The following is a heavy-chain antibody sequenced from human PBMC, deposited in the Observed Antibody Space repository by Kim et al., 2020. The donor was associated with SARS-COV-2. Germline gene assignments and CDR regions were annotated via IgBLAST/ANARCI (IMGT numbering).Heavy chain of an antibody. V-gene: IGHV4-4*02. D-gene: IGHD2-15*01. Sequence: SETLSLTCAVSGGSISSSNWWSWVRQPPGKGLEWIGEIYHSGSTNYNPSLKSRVTISVDKSKNQFSLKLSSVTAADTAVYYCAGGTYCSGGSCYHYYYYYYMDVWGKGTTVTVSS. CDR2: IYHSGST. CDR1: GGSISSSNW. CDR3: AGGTYCSGGSCYHYYYYYYMDV. J-gene: IGHJ6*03.